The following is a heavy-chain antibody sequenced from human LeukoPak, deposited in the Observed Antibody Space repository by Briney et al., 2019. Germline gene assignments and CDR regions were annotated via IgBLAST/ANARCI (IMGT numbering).Heavy chain of an antibody. D-gene: IGHD4-17*01. CDR3: ARDTGDYNAFDI. J-gene: IGHJ3*02. V-gene: IGHV3-48*01. Sequence: GGSLRLSCAASGFTFSSYSVNWVRQAPGKGLEWVSYISSSSSTIYYADSVKGRFTISRDNAKNSLYLQMNSLRAEDTAVYYCARDTGDYNAFDIWGQGRMVTVSS. CDR1: GFTFSSYS. CDR2: ISSSSSTI.